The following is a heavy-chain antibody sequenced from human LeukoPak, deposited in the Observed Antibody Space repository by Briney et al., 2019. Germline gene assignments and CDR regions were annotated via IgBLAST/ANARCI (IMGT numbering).Heavy chain of an antibody. CDR3: ARAPKKGASTGGPRFDY. CDR1: GYTFTNYD. CDR2: MNPNSGNT. J-gene: IGHJ4*02. V-gene: IGHV1-8*03. D-gene: IGHD1-26*01. Sequence: ASVKVSCKASGYTFTNYDINWVRQATGQGLEWMGWMNPNSGNTGYAQKFQGRVTITRNTSISTAYMEPSSLRSEDTAVYYCARAPKKGASTGGPRFDYWGQGNMVTVSS.